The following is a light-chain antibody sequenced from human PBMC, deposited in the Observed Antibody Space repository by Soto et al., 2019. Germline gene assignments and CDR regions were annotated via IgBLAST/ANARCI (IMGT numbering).Light chain of an antibody. J-gene: IGLJ2*01. V-gene: IGLV1-44*01. CDR2: RNH. CDR3: AAWDDSLRAVV. Sequence: QSVLTQSPSASVTPGQRVTISCSGSRSNIGTYAVNWYQQLPGAAPTLLIFRNHQRPSGVPDRFSGSKSGTSASLAISGPQSEDVADYYCAAWDDSLRAVVFGGGTKVTVL. CDR1: RSNIGTYA.